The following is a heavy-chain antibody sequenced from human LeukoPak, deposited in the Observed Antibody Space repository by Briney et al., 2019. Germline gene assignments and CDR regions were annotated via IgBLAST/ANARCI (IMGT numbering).Heavy chain of an antibody. CDR1: GFTFLTYA. D-gene: IGHD6-19*01. Sequence: GGSLRLSCAASGFTFLTYAMSWVRQAPGKGLQWVSVIRDSGASTYYADSVEGRFTISRDNSKNTLYLQMNSLRAEDTAVYYCAKAGRSGWYPGWPFDIWGQGTIVTVSS. CDR2: IRDSGAST. J-gene: IGHJ3*02. V-gene: IGHV3-23*01. CDR3: AKAGRSGWYPGWPFDI.